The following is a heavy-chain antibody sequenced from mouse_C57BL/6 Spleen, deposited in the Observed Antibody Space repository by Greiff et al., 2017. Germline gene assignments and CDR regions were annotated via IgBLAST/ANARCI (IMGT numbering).Heavy chain of an antibody. J-gene: IGHJ3*01. V-gene: IGHV5-4*03. CDR2: ISDGGSYT. CDR1: GFTFSSYA. CDR3: ARVYDYDGWFAY. Sequence: EVKVVESGGGLVKPGGSLKLSCAASGFTFSSYAMSWVRQTPEKRLEWVATISDGGSYTYYPDNVKGRFTISRDNAKNNLYLQMSHLKSEDTAMYYCARVYDYDGWFAYWGQGTLVTVSA. D-gene: IGHD2-4*01.